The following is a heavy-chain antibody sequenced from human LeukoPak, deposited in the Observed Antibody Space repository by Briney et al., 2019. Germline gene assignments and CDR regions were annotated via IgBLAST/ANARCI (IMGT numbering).Heavy chain of an antibody. V-gene: IGHV4-34*01. CDR3: ARGRMVRGVNY. Sequence: PSETPSLTCAVYGGSFSGYYWSWIRQPPGKGLEWIGEINHSGSTNYNPSLKSRVTISVDTSKNQFSLKLSSVTAADTAVYYCARGRMVRGVNYWGQGTLVTVSS. CDR1: GGSFSGYY. J-gene: IGHJ4*02. D-gene: IGHD3-10*01. CDR2: INHSGST.